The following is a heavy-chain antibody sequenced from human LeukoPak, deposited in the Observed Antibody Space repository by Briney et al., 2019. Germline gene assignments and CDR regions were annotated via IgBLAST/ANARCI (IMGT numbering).Heavy chain of an antibody. D-gene: IGHD3-16*01. J-gene: IGHJ4*02. V-gene: IGHV4-59*08. CDR1: GGSLSPYY. Sequence: SETLSLTCTVSGGSLSPYYWTWIRQPPGKGLEWIGYIYHTGVSDYKPSLKSRLTISLDTSRSQFSLSLRSVTAADAAVYYCARLRAYTTIHQYFFDYWGQGALVNVSS. CDR2: IYHTGVS. CDR3: ARLRAYTTIHQYFFDY.